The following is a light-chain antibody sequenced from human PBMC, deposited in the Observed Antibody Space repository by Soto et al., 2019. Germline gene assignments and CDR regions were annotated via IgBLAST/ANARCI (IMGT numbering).Light chain of an antibody. V-gene: IGKV3-20*01. CDR1: QSVRSNF. CDR3: QRDVSFRT. CDR2: GAS. Sequence: SCRASQSVRSNFLAWYQQKPGQAPRLLIYGASNRATGIPDRFSGSGSGTVFTLTITRLEPDDLALYYCQRDVSFRTFGQGTKVDIK. J-gene: IGKJ1*01.